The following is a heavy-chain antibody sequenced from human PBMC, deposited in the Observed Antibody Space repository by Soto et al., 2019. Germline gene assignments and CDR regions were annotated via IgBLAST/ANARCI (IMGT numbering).Heavy chain of an antibody. V-gene: IGHV4-59*01. CDR1: GDSISNNY. D-gene: IGHD3-16*01. CDR2: IYHSGNT. CDR3: ARIRDYYASPITIRPWFDP. Sequence: SETLSLTCIVSGDSISNNYWSWIRQPPGKGPEWIGYIYHSGNTNYNPSLKSRVTISVDTSKNQFSLKLSSLTAADTAVYYCARIRDYYASPITIRPWFDPWGQGTLVTVSS. J-gene: IGHJ5*02.